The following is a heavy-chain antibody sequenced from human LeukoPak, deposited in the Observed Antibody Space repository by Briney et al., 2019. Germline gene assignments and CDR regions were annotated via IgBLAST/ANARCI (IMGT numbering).Heavy chain of an antibody. J-gene: IGHJ4*02. CDR3: ASYIATAGRRNLDY. Sequence: SETLSLTCTVSGGSISSSSYYWGWIRQPPGKGLEWIGGIYYSGNTYYNPSLKSRVTISVDTSKNQFSLKLSSVTAADTAVYYCASYIATAGRRNLDYWGQGTLVTVSS. CDR2: IYYSGNT. D-gene: IGHD6-13*01. V-gene: IGHV4-39*01. CDR1: GGSISSSSYY.